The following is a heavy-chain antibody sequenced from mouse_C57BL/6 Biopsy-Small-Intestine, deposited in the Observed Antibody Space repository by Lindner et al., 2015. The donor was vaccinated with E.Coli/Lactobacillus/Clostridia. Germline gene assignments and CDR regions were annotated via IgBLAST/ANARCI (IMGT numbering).Heavy chain of an antibody. V-gene: IGHV1-20*01. CDR2: INPYNGDT. CDR1: GYSFTDYF. J-gene: IGHJ2*01. Sequence: VQLQESGPELVKPGDSVKISCKASGYSFTDYFMNWVMQSHGKSLEWIGRINPYNGDTFYNQKFKGKATLTVDKSSSTAHMELRSLTSEDSVVYYCARGADSDYWGQGTTLTVSS. CDR3: ARGADSDY.